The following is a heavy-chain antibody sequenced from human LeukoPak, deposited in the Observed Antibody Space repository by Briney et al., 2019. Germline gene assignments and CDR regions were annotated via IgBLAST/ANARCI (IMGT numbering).Heavy chain of an antibody. J-gene: IGHJ6*02. V-gene: IGHV4-4*02. CDR3: AREIYDFWSGYYYYYGMDV. CDR1: GDSINSLDL. CDR2: IYHSGST. Sequence: SETLSLTCTVSGDSINSLDLWSWVRQPPGKGLEWIGEIYHSGSTNYNPSLKSRVTISVDKSKNQFSLKLSSVTAADTAVYYCAREIYDFWSGYYYYYGMDVWGQGTTVTVSS. D-gene: IGHD3-3*01.